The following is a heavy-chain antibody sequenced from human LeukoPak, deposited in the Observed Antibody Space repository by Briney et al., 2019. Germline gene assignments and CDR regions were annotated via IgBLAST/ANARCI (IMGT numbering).Heavy chain of an antibody. CDR3: ATGSSVYYSYYFDY. V-gene: IGHV4-4*07. CDR2: IYTTGST. J-gene: IGHJ4*02. D-gene: IGHD3-22*01. CDR1: GSSVSNHW. Sequence: PSETLSLTCTVSGSSVSNHWWIWIRQPAGKGLEWIGRIYTTGSTNYNPSLKSRVTMSIDTSKNQFSLKLSSVTAADTAVYYCATGSSVYYSYYFDYWGQGTLVTVSS.